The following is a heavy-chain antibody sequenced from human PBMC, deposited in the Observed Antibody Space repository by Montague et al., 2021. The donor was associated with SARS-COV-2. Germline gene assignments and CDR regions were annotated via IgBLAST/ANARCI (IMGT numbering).Heavy chain of an antibody. CDR2: IYHSWST. V-gene: IGHV4-38-2*02. D-gene: IGHD2-2*01. CDR3: ARSQDCSTTSCHFDY. Sequence: SETLSLTCTVCGSSISSGYYWGWIRQPPWKGLEWIGSIYHSWSTXYNPALKSRVTISVDTSKNHFSLKLSSLTAADTAVYYCARSQDCSTTSCHFDYWGQGTLVTVSS. CDR1: GSSISSGYY. J-gene: IGHJ4*02.